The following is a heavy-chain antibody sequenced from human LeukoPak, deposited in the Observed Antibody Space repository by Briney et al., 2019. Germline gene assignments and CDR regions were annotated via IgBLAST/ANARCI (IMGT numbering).Heavy chain of an antibody. D-gene: IGHD6-13*01. Sequence: PSETLSLTYTVSGGSITSSHYYWSWIRQPPGKGLERIGEINHSGSTNYNPSLKSRVTISVDTSKNQFSLKLSSVTAADTAVYYCARGQVERGSWYSNWFDPWGQGTLVTVSS. V-gene: IGHV4-39*07. J-gene: IGHJ5*02. CDR2: INHSGST. CDR3: ARGQVERGSWYSNWFDP. CDR1: GGSITSSHYY.